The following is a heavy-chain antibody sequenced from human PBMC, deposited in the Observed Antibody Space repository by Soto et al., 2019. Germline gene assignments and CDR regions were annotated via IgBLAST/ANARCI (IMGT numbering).Heavy chain of an antibody. V-gene: IGHV1-69*02. CDR1: GGTFSSYT. Sequence: QVQLVQSGAEVKKPGSSVKVSCKASGGTFSSYTFSWVRQAPGQGLEWMGRIIPMLGIANYAQKFQGRVTITADKSTSTAYMELSSLRSEDTAVYYCANRGYSYGFVINWGQGTLVTVSS. D-gene: IGHD5-18*01. CDR3: ANRGYSYGFVIN. J-gene: IGHJ4*02. CDR2: IIPMLGIA.